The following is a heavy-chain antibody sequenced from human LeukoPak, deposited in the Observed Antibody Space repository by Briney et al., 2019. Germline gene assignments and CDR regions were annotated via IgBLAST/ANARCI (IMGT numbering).Heavy chain of an antibody. Sequence: GGSLRLSCAASGFTFSDYYMSWIRQAPGKGLEWVSYIDISGTTIYYTHSVKGRFTISRDNAKNSLYLQMNSLRAEDTAVYYCAKLGGQEVYNYYVGVWGKGTTVAVSS. CDR3: AKLGGQEVYNYYVGV. CDR1: GFTFSDYY. CDR2: IDISGTTI. J-gene: IGHJ6*03. V-gene: IGHV3-11*01. D-gene: IGHD3-16*01.